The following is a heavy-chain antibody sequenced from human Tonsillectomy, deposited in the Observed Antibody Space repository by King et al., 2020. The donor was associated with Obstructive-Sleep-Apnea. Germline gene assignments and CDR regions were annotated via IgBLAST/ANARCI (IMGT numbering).Heavy chain of an antibody. CDR3: AKSLPGIAAAGRYDY. V-gene: IGHV3-23*04. CDR2: ITGSGGNT. D-gene: IGHD6-13*01. J-gene: IGHJ4*02. CDR1: GFAFSSCG. Sequence: VQLVESGGGLVQPGGSLRLSCAASGFAFSSCGMSWVRQAPGKGLEWVSGITGSGGNTYYADSVKGRFTISRDNSKNTLYLQMNSLGAEETAMYYCAKSLPGIAAAGRYDYWGQGTLVIVSS.